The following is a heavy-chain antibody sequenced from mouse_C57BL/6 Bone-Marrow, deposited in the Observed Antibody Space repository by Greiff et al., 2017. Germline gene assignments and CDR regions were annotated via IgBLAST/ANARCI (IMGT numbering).Heavy chain of an antibody. D-gene: IGHD1-1*01. Sequence: QVQLQQSGPELVKPGASVKLSCKASGYTFTSYDINWVKQRPGQGLAWIGWIYPRDGSTKYTEKFKGKATLTVDTSSSTAYMELHSLTSEDSAVYFCARDYGSSYWYFDVWGTGTTVTVSS. CDR1: GYTFTSYD. CDR3: ARDYGSSYWYFDV. J-gene: IGHJ1*03. CDR2: IYPRDGST. V-gene: IGHV1-85*01.